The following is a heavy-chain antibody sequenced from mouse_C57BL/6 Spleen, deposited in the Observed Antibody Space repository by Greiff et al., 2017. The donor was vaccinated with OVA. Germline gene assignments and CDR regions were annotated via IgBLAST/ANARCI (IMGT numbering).Heavy chain of an antibody. CDR1: GFTFSSYG. CDR3: ARDYYGSSPPFDY. V-gene: IGHV5-6*01. Sequence: EVKLVESGGDLVKPGGSLKLSCAASGFTFSSYGMSWVRQTPDKRLEWVATISSGGSYTYYPDSVKGRFTISRDNAKNTLYLQMSSLKSEDTAMYYCARDYYGSSPPFDYWGQGTTLTVSS. CDR2: ISSGGSYT. D-gene: IGHD1-1*01. J-gene: IGHJ2*01.